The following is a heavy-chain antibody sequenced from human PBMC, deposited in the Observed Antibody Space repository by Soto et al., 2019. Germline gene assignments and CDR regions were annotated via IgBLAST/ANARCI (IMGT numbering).Heavy chain of an antibody. J-gene: IGHJ4*02. CDR1: GFTFRSYE. CDR3: VRSRGGY. Sequence: GGSLRLSCAASGFTFRSYEMNWVRQAPGKGLEWVSYISSTGLTTYYADSLKGRFTISRDNPKNSLHLQMDSLRAEDTAVYYCVRSRGGYWGQGTLVTVSS. V-gene: IGHV3-48*03. CDR2: ISSTGLTT. D-gene: IGHD2-15*01.